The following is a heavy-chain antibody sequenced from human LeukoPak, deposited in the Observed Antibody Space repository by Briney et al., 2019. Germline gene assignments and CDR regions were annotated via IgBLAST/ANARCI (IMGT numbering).Heavy chain of an antibody. V-gene: IGHV3-53*01. CDR3: ARDTTQYYYYMDV. D-gene: IGHD1-26*01. J-gene: IGHJ6*03. CDR2: IYSGGST. CDR1: GFTVSSNY. Sequence: PGGSLRLSCAASGFTVSSNYMSWVRQAPGKGLEWVSVIYSGGSTYYADSVKGRFTISRDNSKNTLYLQMNSLRAEDTAVYYCARDTTQYYYYMDVWGKETTVTVSS.